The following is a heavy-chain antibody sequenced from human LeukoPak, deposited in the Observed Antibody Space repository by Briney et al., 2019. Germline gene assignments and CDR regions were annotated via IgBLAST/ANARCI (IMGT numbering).Heavy chain of an antibody. CDR1: GGSFSGYY. D-gene: IGHD2-2*01. CDR3: ARECCSSTSCYAWWFDP. Sequence: SETLSLTCAVYGGSFSGYYWSWIRQPPGKGLEWIGEINHSGSTNHNPSLKSRVTISVDTSKNQFSLKLSSVTAADTAVYYCARECCSSTSCYAWWFDPWGQGTLVTVSS. CDR2: INHSGST. J-gene: IGHJ5*02. V-gene: IGHV4-34*01.